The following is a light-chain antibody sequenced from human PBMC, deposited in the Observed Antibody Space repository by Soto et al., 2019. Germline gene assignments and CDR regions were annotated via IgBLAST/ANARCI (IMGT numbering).Light chain of an antibody. CDR1: QSVSSN. Sequence: EIVMTQSPATLSVSLGERVTLSGRASQSVSSNLAWYQQKPGQPPRLLIYGASRRPSGVPARFSGSGSGTDFTLTISSLEPEDFAVYYCQQRSNWPWTFGQGTRWIS. J-gene: IGKJ1*01. CDR2: GAS. V-gene: IGKV3-11*01. CDR3: QQRSNWPWT.